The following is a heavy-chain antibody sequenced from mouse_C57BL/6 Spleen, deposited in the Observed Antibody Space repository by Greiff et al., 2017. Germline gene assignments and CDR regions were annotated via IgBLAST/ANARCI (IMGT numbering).Heavy chain of an antibody. CDR1: GFNIKDYY. Sequence: EVQLQQSGAELVKPGASVKLSCTASGFNIKDYYMHWVKQRTEQGLEWIGRIDPEDGETKYAPKFQSKATITADTSSNTAYLQLSSLTSEDTAVYYCSRSHSSGPWVAYWGQGTLVTVSA. CDR2: IDPEDGET. CDR3: SRSHSSGPWVAY. D-gene: IGHD3-2*02. J-gene: IGHJ3*01. V-gene: IGHV14-2*01.